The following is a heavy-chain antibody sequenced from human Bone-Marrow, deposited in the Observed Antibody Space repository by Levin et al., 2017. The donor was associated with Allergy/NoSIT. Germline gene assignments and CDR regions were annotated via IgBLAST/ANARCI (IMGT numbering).Heavy chain of an antibody. D-gene: IGHD3-10*01. J-gene: IGHJ5*02. CDR2: IYSGTT. Sequence: SETLSLSCNVSGTSISGSYWSWIRQPPGKGLEWICHIYSGTTNYNPSLKSRVTISEDTSKNQFSLILTSVTAADTAVYYCVRDGYGSGSYGWFDPWGQGTQVTVAS. CDR3: VRDGYGSGSYGWFDP. V-gene: IGHV4-59*01. CDR1: GTSISGSY.